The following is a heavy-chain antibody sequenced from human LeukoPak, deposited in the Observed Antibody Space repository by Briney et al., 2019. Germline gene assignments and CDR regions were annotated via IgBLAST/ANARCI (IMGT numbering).Heavy chain of an antibody. CDR2: ISAYNGNT. Sequence: ASVKVSCKASGYTFTSYGISWVRQAPGQGLEWMGWISAYNGNTNYAQKLQGRVTMTTDTSTSTAYVELRSLRSADTAVYYCARELRYNWNDILDYWGQGTLVTVSS. V-gene: IGHV1-18*04. D-gene: IGHD1-1*01. CDR3: ARELRYNWNDILDY. J-gene: IGHJ4*02. CDR1: GYTFTSYG.